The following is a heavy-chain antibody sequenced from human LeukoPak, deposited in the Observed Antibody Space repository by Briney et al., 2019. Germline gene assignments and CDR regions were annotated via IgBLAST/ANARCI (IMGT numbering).Heavy chain of an antibody. V-gene: IGHV4-39*07. CDR3: ARHLELLRFDY. D-gene: IGHD1-26*01. CDR2: IYYSGST. J-gene: IGHJ4*02. Sequence: SETLSLTCTVSGGSISSSSYYWGWIRQPPGKGLEWIGSIYYSGSTYYNPSLKSRVTISVDTSKNQFSLKLSSVTAADTAVYYCARHLELLRFDYWGQGTLVTVSS. CDR1: GGSISSSSYY.